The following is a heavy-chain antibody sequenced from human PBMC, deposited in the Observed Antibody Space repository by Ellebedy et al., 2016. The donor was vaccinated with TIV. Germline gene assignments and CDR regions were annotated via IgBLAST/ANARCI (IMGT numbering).Heavy chain of an antibody. J-gene: IGHJ5*02. D-gene: IGHD1-1*01. V-gene: IGHV3-64D*06. CDR1: GFTFNSYA. CDR2: ISSNGGST. CDR3: ARGEKRLNWFDP. Sequence: GESLKISCSASGFTFNSYAMHWVRQAPGKGLEYVSAISSNGGSTYYADSVKGRFTISRDNSKNTLYLQISSLRAEDTAVYYCARGEKRLNWFDPWGQGTLVTVSS.